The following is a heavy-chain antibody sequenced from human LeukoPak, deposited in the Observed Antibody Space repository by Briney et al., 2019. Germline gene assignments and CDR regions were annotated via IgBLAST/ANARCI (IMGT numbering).Heavy chain of an antibody. Sequence: GASVKVSCKASGYTFTSYGISWVRQAPGQGLEWMGWISAYNGNTNYAQKLQGRVTMTTDTSTSTAYMELRSLRSDDTAVYYCARDYPDIVVVVAATPHWFDPWGQGTLVTVSS. V-gene: IGHV1-18*01. CDR2: ISAYNGNT. CDR3: ARDYPDIVVVVAATPHWFDP. CDR1: GYTFTSYG. J-gene: IGHJ5*02. D-gene: IGHD2-15*01.